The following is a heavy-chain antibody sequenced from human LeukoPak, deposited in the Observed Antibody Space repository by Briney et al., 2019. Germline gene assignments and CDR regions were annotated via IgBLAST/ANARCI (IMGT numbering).Heavy chain of an antibody. Sequence: GGSLRLSCAASGFTFSSYAMSWVRQAPGKGLEWVSAISGSGGSTYYADSVKGRFTISRDNSKNTLYLQMNSLRAEDTAVYYCAKDGAYYYDRFDAFDIWGQGTMVTVSS. CDR3: AKDGAYYYDRFDAFDI. V-gene: IGHV3-23*01. CDR1: GFTFSSYA. J-gene: IGHJ3*02. CDR2: ISGSGGST. D-gene: IGHD3-10*02.